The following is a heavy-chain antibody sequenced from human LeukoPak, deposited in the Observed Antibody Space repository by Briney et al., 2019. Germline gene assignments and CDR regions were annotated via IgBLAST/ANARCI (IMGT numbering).Heavy chain of an antibody. Sequence: PSQTLSLTCTVSGGSISSGGYYWSWIRQPPGKGLEWIGYIYHSGSTYYNPSLKSRVTISVDRSKNQFSPKLSSVTAADTAVYYCARGGGLNDAFDIWGQGTMVTVSS. CDR3: ARGGGLNDAFDI. D-gene: IGHD1-26*01. J-gene: IGHJ3*02. CDR2: IYHSGST. V-gene: IGHV4-30-2*01. CDR1: GGSISSGGYY.